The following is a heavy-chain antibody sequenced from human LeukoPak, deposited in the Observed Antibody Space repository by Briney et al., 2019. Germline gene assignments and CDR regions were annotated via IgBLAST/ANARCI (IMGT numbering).Heavy chain of an antibody. CDR1: DDPITMYY. D-gene: IGHD3-10*01. V-gene: IGHV4-59*12. CDR3: ARRVGKGAFDY. Sequence: SETLSLTCTVSDDPITMYYWTWIRQPPGKGLEWIGYVDHTGTTNYNPSLKSRVTMSVDTSKNQFSLKLSSVTAADTAVYYCARRVGKGAFDYWGQGTLVTVSS. CDR2: VDHTGTT. J-gene: IGHJ4*02.